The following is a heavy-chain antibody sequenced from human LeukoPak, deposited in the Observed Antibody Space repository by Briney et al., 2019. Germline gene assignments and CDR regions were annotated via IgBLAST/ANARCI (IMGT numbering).Heavy chain of an antibody. CDR2: SYHTGNT. CDR1: GDSISSSSYF. Sequence: SETLSLTCSVSGDSISSSSYFWGWIRQSPGQGLEWIGTSYHTGNTYYNPSLKSRDTISLDTSSNQFSLRLISVIVADTAVYYCARMRSYWYFDLWGRGTLVAVSS. V-gene: IGHV4-39*01. CDR3: ARMRSYWYFDL. J-gene: IGHJ2*01.